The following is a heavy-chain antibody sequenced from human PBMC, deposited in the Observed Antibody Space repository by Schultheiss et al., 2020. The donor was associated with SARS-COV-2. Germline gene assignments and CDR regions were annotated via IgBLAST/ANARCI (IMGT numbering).Heavy chain of an antibody. Sequence: SETLSLTCTVSGGSISSSSYYWGWIRQPPGKGLEWIGSIYYSGSTYYNPSLKSRVTISVDTSKNQFSLKLSSVTAADTAVYYCARDAHSLTYYDFWSGYYDPGNSWFDPWGQGTLVTVSP. J-gene: IGHJ5*02. CDR2: IYYSGST. CDR3: ARDAHSLTYYDFWSGYYDPGNSWFDP. CDR1: GGSISSSSYY. D-gene: IGHD3-3*01. V-gene: IGHV4-39*07.